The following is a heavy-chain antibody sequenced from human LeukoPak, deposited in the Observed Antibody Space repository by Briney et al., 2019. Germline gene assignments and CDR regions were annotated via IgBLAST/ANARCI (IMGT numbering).Heavy chain of an antibody. V-gene: IGHV4-30-4*01. CDR1: GVSISSGDYY. Sequence: SETLSLTCTVSGVSISSGDYYWGWIRQPPGKGLEWIGYIYYSGSTYYNPSLKSRVTISVDTSKNQFSLKLSSVTAADTAVYYCARESYYDILTGYSHGAFDIWGQGTMVTVSS. J-gene: IGHJ3*02. D-gene: IGHD3-9*01. CDR2: IYYSGST. CDR3: ARESYYDILTGYSHGAFDI.